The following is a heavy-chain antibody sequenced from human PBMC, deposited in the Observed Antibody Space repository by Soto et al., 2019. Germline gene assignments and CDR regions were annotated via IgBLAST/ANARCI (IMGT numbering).Heavy chain of an antibody. CDR3: AKGEGMADY. D-gene: IGHD3-10*01. V-gene: IGHV1-18*01. Sequence: QVQLVQSGAEVKKPWASVKVSCKASGYTFINFGITWVRQAPGQGLEWMGWITPYNGNTNYEQKFQGRVTLTTDTSTSTAYMELRSLRSDDTAVYYCAKGEGMADYWGQGTLVTVSS. CDR2: ITPYNGNT. CDR1: GYTFINFG. J-gene: IGHJ4*02.